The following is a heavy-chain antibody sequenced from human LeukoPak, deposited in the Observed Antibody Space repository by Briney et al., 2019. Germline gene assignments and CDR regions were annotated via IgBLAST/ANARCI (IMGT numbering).Heavy chain of an antibody. Sequence: GGSLRLSCAASGFTFSSYAMHWVRQAPGKGLEWVAVISYDGSNKYYADSVKGRFTISRDNSKNTLYLQMNSLRAEDTAVYYCARRTKADFWSGYYIFDYWGQGTLVTVSS. J-gene: IGHJ4*02. V-gene: IGHV3-30-3*01. CDR1: GFTFSSYA. CDR2: ISYDGSNK. D-gene: IGHD3-3*01. CDR3: ARRTKADFWSGYYIFDY.